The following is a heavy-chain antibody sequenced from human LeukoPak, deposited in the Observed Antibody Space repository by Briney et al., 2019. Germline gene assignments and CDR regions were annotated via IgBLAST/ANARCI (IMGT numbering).Heavy chain of an antibody. Sequence: SETLSLTCAVSGGSISSGGYYWSWIRQPPGKGLEWIGYIYYSGSTNYNPSLKSRVTISVDTSKNQFSLKLSSVTAADTAVYYCAGGSTLAQFDYWGQGTLVTVSS. J-gene: IGHJ4*02. CDR2: IYYSGST. D-gene: IGHD3-3*02. CDR1: GGSISSGGYY. V-gene: IGHV4-61*08. CDR3: AGGSTLAQFDY.